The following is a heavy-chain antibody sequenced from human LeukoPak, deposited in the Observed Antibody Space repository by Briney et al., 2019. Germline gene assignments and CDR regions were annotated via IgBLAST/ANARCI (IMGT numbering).Heavy chain of an antibody. CDR3: ATHFIAAAEDWFDP. V-gene: IGHV4-39*01. J-gene: IGHJ5*02. D-gene: IGHD6-13*01. Sequence: SETLSLTCTVSGGSISSSSYYWGWIRQPPGKGLEWIRSIYYRGSTYYNPSLRSRVTISVDTSKNQFSLKLSSVTAADTAVYYCATHFIAAAEDWFDPWGQGTLVTVSS. CDR1: GGSISSSSYY. CDR2: IYYRGST.